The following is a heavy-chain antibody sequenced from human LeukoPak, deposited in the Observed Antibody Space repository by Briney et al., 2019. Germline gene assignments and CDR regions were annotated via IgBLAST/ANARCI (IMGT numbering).Heavy chain of an antibody. J-gene: IGHJ3*02. V-gene: IGHV3-30-3*01. CDR1: GFTFSTYA. CDR2: LSYDGNNK. Sequence: GRSLRLSCAASGFTFSTYAMHWVRQAPGKGLEWVAVLSYDGNNKFYADSVKGRFPISRDNSENTLDLQMNSLRAEDTAVYYCARPYDSRASWSAFDIWGQGTLVTVSP. D-gene: IGHD3-22*01. CDR3: ARPYDSRASWSAFDI.